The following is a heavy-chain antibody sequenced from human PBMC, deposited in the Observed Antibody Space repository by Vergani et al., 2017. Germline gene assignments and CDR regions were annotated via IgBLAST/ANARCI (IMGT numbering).Heavy chain of an antibody. CDR2: VDPEDGET. V-gene: IGHV1-69-2*01. Sequence: EVQLVQSGAEVKKPGATMKFSCKVFGYTLTDHNMHWVKQAPGKGLEWMGLVDPEDGETIYAEKFKGRVTIAADTSTDTAHLELSSLRSEDTAVYYCATPQTVTTGGMEVWGQGTTVIVSS. J-gene: IGHJ6*02. D-gene: IGHD4-17*01. CDR1: GYTLTDHN. CDR3: ATPQTVTTGGMEV.